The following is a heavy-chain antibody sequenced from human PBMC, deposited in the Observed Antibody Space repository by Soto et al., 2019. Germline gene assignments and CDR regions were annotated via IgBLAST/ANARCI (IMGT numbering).Heavy chain of an antibody. CDR3: AGGGSGYCSSTSCYQDY. CDR2: IYYSGST. CDR1: GGSISSGGYY. D-gene: IGHD2-2*01. Sequence: NPSETLSLTCTVSGGSISSGGYYWSWIRQHPGKGLEWIGYIYYSGSTYYNPSLKSRVTISVDTSKNQFSLKLSSVTAADTAVYYCAGGGSGYCSSTSCYQDYWGQGTLVTVSS. J-gene: IGHJ4*02. V-gene: IGHV4-31*03.